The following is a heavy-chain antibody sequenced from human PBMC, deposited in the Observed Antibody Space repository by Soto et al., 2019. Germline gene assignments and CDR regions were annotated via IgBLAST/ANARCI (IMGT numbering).Heavy chain of an antibody. CDR1: GFSLTTGVG. J-gene: IGHJ4*02. D-gene: IGHD2-8*02. V-gene: IGHV2-5*02. CDR3: ARILTGTGGHFDY. Sequence: QITLKESGPTLVKPTQTLTLTCSFSGFSLTTGVGVGWIRQSPEKALEWLALIFWDDDKRYSPSLKSRLTITKDTSKNQVVLTLTNMDPVDTATYYCARILTGTGGHFDYWGQGTLVTVSS. CDR2: IFWDDDK.